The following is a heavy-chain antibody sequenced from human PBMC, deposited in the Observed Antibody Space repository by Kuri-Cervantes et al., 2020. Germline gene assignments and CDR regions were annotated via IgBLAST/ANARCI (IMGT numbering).Heavy chain of an antibody. CDR2: IYHSGST. CDR1: GGSVSSGSYY. V-gene: IGHV4-61*01. Sequence: SETLSLTCTVSGGSVSSGSYYWSWIRQPPGKGLEWIGYIYHSGSTNYNPSLKSRVTISVDTSKNQFSLKLSSVTAADTAVYYCARGRYYYYYMDVWGKGTTVTVSS. J-gene: IGHJ6*03. CDR3: ARGRYYYYYMDV. D-gene: IGHD3-10*01.